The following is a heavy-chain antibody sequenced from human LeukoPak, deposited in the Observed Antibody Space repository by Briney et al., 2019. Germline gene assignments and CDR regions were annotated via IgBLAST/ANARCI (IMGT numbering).Heavy chain of an antibody. Sequence: GESLKISCQGSGYRFTNYWIGWVRQMPGKGPEWMAIIYPGDSDTRYSPSFQGRVTISADKSISTAYLQWSSLKASDTAMYYCAAGWYGGPYDYWGQGILVTVSS. V-gene: IGHV5-51*01. CDR2: IYPGDSDT. CDR1: GYRFTNYW. CDR3: AAGWYGGPYDY. J-gene: IGHJ4*02. D-gene: IGHD6-19*01.